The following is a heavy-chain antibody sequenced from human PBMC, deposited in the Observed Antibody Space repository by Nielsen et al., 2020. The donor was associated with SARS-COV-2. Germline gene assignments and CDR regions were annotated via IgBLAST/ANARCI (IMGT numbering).Heavy chain of an antibody. CDR2: ISGSGGST. CDR1: GFTFSSYA. V-gene: IGHV3-23*01. J-gene: IGHJ4*02. CDR3: AKFRDHGGFDY. D-gene: IGHD3-16*01. Sequence: GGSLRLSCAASGFTFSSYAMSWARQAPGKGLEWVSAISGSGGSTYYADSVKGRFTISRDNSKNTLYLQMNSLRAEDAAVYYCAKFRDHGGFDYWGQGTLITVSS.